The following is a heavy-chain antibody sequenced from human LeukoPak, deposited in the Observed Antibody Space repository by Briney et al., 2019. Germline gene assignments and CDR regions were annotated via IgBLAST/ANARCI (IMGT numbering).Heavy chain of an antibody. CDR1: GYTFTSYD. V-gene: IGHV1-8*03. J-gene: IGHJ5*02. CDR3: ARGDYDFWSGYSAFDP. Sequence: ASVKVSCKASGYTFTSYDINWVRQATGQGLEWMGWMNPNSGNTGYAQKFQGRVTITRNTSISTAYMELSSLRSEDTAVYYCARGDYDFWSGYSAFDPWGQGTLVTVSS. CDR2: MNPNSGNT. D-gene: IGHD3-3*01.